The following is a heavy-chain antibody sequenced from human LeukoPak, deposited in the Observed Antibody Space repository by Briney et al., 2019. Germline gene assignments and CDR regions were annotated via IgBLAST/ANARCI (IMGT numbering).Heavy chain of an antibody. CDR3: ARDHCGGDCYSPLGAFDI. D-gene: IGHD2-21*02. Sequence: GGSLRLSCAASGFTVSSNYMSWVRQAPGKGLEWVSVIYSGGSTYYADSVKGRFTISRDNSKNTLYLQMNSLRAEDTAVYYCARDHCGGDCYSPLGAFDIWGQGTVVTVSS. J-gene: IGHJ3*02. V-gene: IGHV3-53*01. CDR2: IYSGGST. CDR1: GFTVSSNY.